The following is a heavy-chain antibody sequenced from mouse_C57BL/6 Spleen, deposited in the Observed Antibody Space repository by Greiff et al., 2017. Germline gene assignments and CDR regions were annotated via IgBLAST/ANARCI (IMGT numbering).Heavy chain of an antibody. CDR2: INPNNGGT. Sequence: VQLQQSGPELVKPGASVKIPCKASGYTFTDYNMDWVKQSHGKSLEWIGDINPNNGGTIYNQKFKGKATLTVDKSSSTAYMELRSLTSEDTAVYYCARSEDSSGYVLYFDYWGQGTTLTVSS. V-gene: IGHV1-18*01. J-gene: IGHJ2*01. D-gene: IGHD3-2*02. CDR1: GYTFTDYN. CDR3: ARSEDSSGYVLYFDY.